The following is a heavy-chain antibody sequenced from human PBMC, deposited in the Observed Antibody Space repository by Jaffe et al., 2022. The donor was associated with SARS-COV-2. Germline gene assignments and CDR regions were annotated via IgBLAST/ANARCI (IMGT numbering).Heavy chain of an antibody. CDR1: GYTFRLYS. D-gene: IGHD2-15*01. J-gene: IGHJ4*02. CDR3: ARVVAESMHLDY. CDR2: INAGNGDT. Sequence: QVQLVQSGAEVKNPGASVKISCKTSGYTFRLYSLHWLRQAPGQGPEWMGWINAGNGDTRYSQRFQGRVTISRDTSANAVYMEMSSLRFEDAAVYYCARVVAESMHLDYWGQGTLVTVSS. V-gene: IGHV1-3*01.